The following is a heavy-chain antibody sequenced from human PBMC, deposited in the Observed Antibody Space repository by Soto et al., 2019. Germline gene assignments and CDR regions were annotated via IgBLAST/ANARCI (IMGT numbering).Heavy chain of an antibody. D-gene: IGHD6-13*01. CDR3: ARVVRAAAGTFDY. V-gene: IGHV3-74*01. J-gene: IGHJ4*02. CDR2: INSDGSST. Sequence: GGSLRLSCAASGFTFSSYWMHWVRQAPGKGLVWVSRINSDGSSTSYADSVRGRFTISRDNAKNTLYLQMNSLRAEDTAAYYCARVVRAAAGTFDYWGQGPLVTVSS. CDR1: GFTFSSYW.